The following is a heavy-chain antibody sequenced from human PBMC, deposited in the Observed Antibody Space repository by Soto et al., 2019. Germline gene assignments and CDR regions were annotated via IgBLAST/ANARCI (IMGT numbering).Heavy chain of an antibody. CDR3: ATESGSTYGYFDH. V-gene: IGHV4-61*01. CDR1: GGSFKSGSYS. D-gene: IGHD5-18*01. Sequence: SETLSLTCTVSGGSFKSGSYSWSWIRQPPGKGLEWIGYVYHTGRTSYNPSLKSRVSISMDTSKNQFSLNLDSVTAADTAVYFCATESGSTYGYFDHWGQGTQVTVSS. J-gene: IGHJ4*02. CDR2: VYHTGRT.